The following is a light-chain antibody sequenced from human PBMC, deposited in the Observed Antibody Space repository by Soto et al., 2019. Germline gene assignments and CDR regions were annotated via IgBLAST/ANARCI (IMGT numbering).Light chain of an antibody. J-gene: IGKJ5*01. V-gene: IGKV1-39*01. Sequence: DIQMTQSPSSLSASVGDRVTITCRVSQSISSYLNWYQQKPGKAPKLLIYAASSLQSGVPSRFSGSGSGTDFTLTISSLQPEDFATYYCQQSYSTPITFGQGTRLENK. CDR3: QQSYSTPIT. CDR2: AAS. CDR1: QSISSY.